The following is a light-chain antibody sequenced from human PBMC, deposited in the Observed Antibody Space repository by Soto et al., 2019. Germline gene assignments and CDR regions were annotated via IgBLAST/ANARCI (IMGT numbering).Light chain of an antibody. Sequence: EIVLTQSPGTLSLSPGERATLSCRASQSLSSSQLAWYQQKPGQAPRLLIHDASSRATGISDRFTGSGSGTDFTLTITTLEPEDFAVYYCQQYGSSPGTFGQGTKVDIK. J-gene: IGKJ1*01. CDR2: DAS. CDR3: QQYGSSPGT. V-gene: IGKV3-20*01. CDR1: QSLSSSQ.